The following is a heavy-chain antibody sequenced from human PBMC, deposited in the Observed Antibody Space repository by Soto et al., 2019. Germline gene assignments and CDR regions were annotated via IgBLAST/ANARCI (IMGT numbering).Heavy chain of an antibody. Sequence: PSETLSLTCAVAGGSISSGGYSWSWIRQPPGKGLEWIGYIYHSGSTYYNPSLKSRVTISVDTSKNQFSLKLSSVTAADTAVYYCARQGIAVAGTGIDYWGQGTLVTVSS. CDR2: IYHSGST. D-gene: IGHD6-19*01. V-gene: IGHV4-30-2*01. CDR3: ARQGIAVAGTGIDY. J-gene: IGHJ4*02. CDR1: GGSISSGGYS.